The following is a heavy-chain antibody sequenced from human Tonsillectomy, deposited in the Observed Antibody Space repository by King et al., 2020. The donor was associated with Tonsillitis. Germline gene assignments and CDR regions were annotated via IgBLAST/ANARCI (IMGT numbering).Heavy chain of an antibody. D-gene: IGHD6-19*01. V-gene: IGHV2-70*11. CDR1: GFSLSTSGMC. CDR3: AWIRAGIAVAGGYYYYGMDV. Sequence: VTLKESGPALVKPPQTLTLTCTFSGFSLSTSGMCVSWIRQPPGKALEWLARIDWDDDKYYSTSLKTRLTISKDTSKNQVVLTMTNMDPVDTATYYCAWIRAGIAVAGGYYYYGMDVWGQGTTVTVSS. CDR2: IDWDDDK. J-gene: IGHJ6*02.